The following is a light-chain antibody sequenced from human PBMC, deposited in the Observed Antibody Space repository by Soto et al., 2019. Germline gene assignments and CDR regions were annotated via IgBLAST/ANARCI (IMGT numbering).Light chain of an antibody. J-gene: IGKJ1*01. Sequence: EIVLTQSPATLSLSPGERATLSCRASQSVSSYLAWYQQKPGQAPRLLIYDASNRATGIPARFSGSGSGTEFTLTISSLQSEDFALYYCQQRSNWPWTFGQGTKVDI. V-gene: IGKV3-11*01. CDR2: DAS. CDR1: QSVSSY. CDR3: QQRSNWPWT.